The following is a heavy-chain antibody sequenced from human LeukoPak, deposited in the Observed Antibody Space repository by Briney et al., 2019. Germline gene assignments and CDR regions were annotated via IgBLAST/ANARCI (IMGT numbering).Heavy chain of an antibody. CDR1: GGSFSGYY. V-gene: IGHV4-34*01. D-gene: IGHD4-17*01. CDR2: INHSGST. Sequence: SEALSLTCAVYGGSFSGYYWSWIRQPPGKGLEWIGEINHSGSTNYNPSLKSRVTISVDKSKNQFSLKLSSVTAADTAVYYCARSDYGDYFGAFDIWGQGTMVTVSS. CDR3: ARSDYGDYFGAFDI. J-gene: IGHJ3*02.